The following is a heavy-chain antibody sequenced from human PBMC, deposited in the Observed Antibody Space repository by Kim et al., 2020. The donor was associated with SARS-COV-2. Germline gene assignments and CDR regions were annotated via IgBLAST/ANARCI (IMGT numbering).Heavy chain of an antibody. V-gene: IGHV4-4*02. Sequence: TPSLKSRVTIAVDKSNNQCSLKLSSVTAAATAVYYCARGYYYDSSGHFDYWGQGTLVTVSS. J-gene: IGHJ4*02. D-gene: IGHD3-22*01. CDR3: ARGYYYDSSGHFDY.